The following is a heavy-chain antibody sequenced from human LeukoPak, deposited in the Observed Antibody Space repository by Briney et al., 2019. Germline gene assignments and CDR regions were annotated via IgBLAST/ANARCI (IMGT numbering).Heavy chain of an antibody. CDR3: AKDITHDRMADQYFQH. CDR1: GFTFDDYA. J-gene: IGHJ1*01. CDR2: ISWDGGST. V-gene: IGHV3-43D*04. Sequence: GGSLRLSCAASGFTFDDYAMHWVRQAPGKGLEWVSLISWDGGSTYYADSVKGRFTISRDNSKNSLYLQMNSLRAEDTALYYCAKDITHDRMADQYFQHWGQGTLAIVSS. D-gene: IGHD2-8*01.